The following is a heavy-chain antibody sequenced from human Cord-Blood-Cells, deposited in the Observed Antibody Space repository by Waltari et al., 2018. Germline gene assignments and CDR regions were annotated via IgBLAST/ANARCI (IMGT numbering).Heavy chain of an antibody. CDR3: ARGGRFGEDFDY. J-gene: IGHJ4*02. D-gene: IGHD3-10*01. CDR1: GFTVSSNY. CDR2: IYSGGST. V-gene: IGHV3-53*01. Sequence: EVQLVESGGGLIQPGGSLRLSCAASGFTVSSNYMSWVRQAPGNGLEWVSVIYSGGSTYSAHSGKGRFTISRDNSNNTLYLQMNSLGAEDTAVYYCARGGRFGEDFDYWGQGTLVTVSS.